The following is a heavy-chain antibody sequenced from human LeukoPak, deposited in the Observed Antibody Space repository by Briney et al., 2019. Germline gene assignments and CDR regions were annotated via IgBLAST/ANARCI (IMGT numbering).Heavy chain of an antibody. CDR2: INPSGGST. J-gene: IGHJ4*02. CDR3: ARDSSAADY. D-gene: IGHD6-13*01. V-gene: IGHV1-46*01. Sequence: ASVKVSCKASGYTFTNHYMHWVRQAPGQGLEWMGLINPSGGSTLYAEKFQGRIIMTRDMSTATDYMELSGLRSEDTAVYYCARDSSAADYWGQGTLVTVSS. CDR1: GYTFTNHY.